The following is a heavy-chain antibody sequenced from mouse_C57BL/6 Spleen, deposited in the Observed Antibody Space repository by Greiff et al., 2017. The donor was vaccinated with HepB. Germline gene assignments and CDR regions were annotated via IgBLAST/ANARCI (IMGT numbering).Heavy chain of an antibody. V-gene: IGHV1-81*01. Sequence: VQLQQSGAELARPGASVKLSCKASGYTFTSYGISWVKQGTGQGLEWIGEIYPRSGNTYYNEKFKGKATLTADKSSSTAYMELRSLTSEDSAVYFCARDGGDYYGSLFDYWGQGTTLTVSS. CDR2: IYPRSGNT. CDR1: GYTFTSYG. J-gene: IGHJ2*01. CDR3: ARDGGDYYGSLFDY. D-gene: IGHD1-1*01.